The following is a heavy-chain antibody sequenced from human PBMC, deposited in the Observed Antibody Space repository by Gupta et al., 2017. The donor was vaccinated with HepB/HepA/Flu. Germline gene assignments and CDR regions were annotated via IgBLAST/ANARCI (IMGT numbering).Heavy chain of an antibody. Sequence: QVQLQESGPGLVKPSETLSLTCTVSGGSVSSGNYHWSWIRQPPGKGLELIGYIYHSGSTNYNPSLKSRLTMSVDTSKNQFSLKRTSVTAADTAIYYCARVRSRGGTYFDYWGRGTLVTVSS. CDR1: GGSVSSGNYH. CDR3: ARVRSRGGTYFDY. D-gene: IGHD1-1*01. J-gene: IGHJ4*02. CDR2: IYHSGST. V-gene: IGHV4-61*01.